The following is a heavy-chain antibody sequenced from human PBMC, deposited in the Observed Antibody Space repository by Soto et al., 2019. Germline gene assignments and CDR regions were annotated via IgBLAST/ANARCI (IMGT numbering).Heavy chain of an antibody. V-gene: IGHV1-18*04. CDR3: AREGYYYDSSGYLFVVDY. J-gene: IGHJ4*02. CDR1: GYTFPSYG. CDR2: ISAYNGNT. D-gene: IGHD3-22*01. Sequence: ASVKVSCKASGYTFPSYGIRWVRQAPGQGLEWMGWISAYNGNTNYAQKLQGRVTMTTKTSTSTAYMELRSLRSDDTAVYYCAREGYYYDSSGYLFVVDYWGQGTLVTVSS.